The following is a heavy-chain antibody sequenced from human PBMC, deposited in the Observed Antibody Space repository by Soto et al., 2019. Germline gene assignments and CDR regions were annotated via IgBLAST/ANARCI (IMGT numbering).Heavy chain of an antibody. CDR1: GVPFSSST. J-gene: IGHJ4*02. Sequence: GGSRILCSPGSGVPFSSSTMTLVRQGPGKGLEWVSSISSSSSYIYFADSLKGRFTISRDNAKNSLYLQMNSLRAEDTAVCYCARDIGEMSAVWGQGTQVNVSA. CDR2: ISSSSSYI. V-gene: IGHV3-21*06. CDR3: ARDIGEMSAV. D-gene: IGHD3-10*01.